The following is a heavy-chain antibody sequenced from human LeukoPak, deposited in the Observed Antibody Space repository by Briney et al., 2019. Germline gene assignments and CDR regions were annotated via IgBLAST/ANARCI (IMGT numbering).Heavy chain of an antibody. CDR3: AIGLKVIDY. V-gene: IGHV4-30-4*01. CDR2: IYNSGST. J-gene: IGHJ4*02. D-gene: IGHD3-16*02. CDR1: GGSISSGDYY. Sequence: TLSPTCTVPGGSISSGDYYWSWMRQPPGKGLEWIGYIYNSGSTYHNPSLKSPVTISVDTSENQFSLKLSSVTAADTAVYYCAIGLKVIDYWGQGTLVTVSS.